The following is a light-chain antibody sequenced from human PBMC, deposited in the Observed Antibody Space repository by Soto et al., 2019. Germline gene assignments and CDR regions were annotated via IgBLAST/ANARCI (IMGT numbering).Light chain of an antibody. Sequence: DIQLTQSPSTLSASVGDRVTLTCRASQSLNTRLAWYQQRPVKAPKLLIYDASTLESGVPSRFSGSGSGTEFTLTLSSLQPDDFATYYCQHYNSYSEAFGQGTTG. J-gene: IGKJ1*01. V-gene: IGKV1-5*01. CDR3: QHYNSYSEA. CDR1: QSLNTR. CDR2: DAS.